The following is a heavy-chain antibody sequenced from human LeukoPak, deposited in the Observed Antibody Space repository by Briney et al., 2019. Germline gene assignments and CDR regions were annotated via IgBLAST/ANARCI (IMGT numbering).Heavy chain of an antibody. V-gene: IGHV1-18*04. CDR1: GYTFTSYG. D-gene: IGHD3-10*01. Sequence: GASVKVSCKASGYTFTSYGISWVRQAPGQGLEWMGWISAYNGNTNYAQKLQGRVTMTTDTSTSTAYMELRSPRSDDTAVYYCARVNYYGSGSYARANLFDLWGQGTLVTVSS. CDR3: ARVNYYGSGSYARANLFDL. J-gene: IGHJ5*02. CDR2: ISAYNGNT.